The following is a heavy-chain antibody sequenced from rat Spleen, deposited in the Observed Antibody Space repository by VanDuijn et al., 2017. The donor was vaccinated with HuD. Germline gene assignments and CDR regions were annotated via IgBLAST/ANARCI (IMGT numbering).Heavy chain of an antibody. CDR2: ITNSGGST. Sequence: EVQLVESDGGLVQPGRSLKLSCAASGFTFSNYGMAWVRQAPTKGLEWVASITNSGGSTYYRDSVKGRFTISRDNAKSTLYLQMDSLRSEDTATYYCTTGERGFAYWGQGTLVTVSS. V-gene: IGHV5-27*01. J-gene: IGHJ3*01. CDR1: GFTFSNYG. CDR3: TTGERGFAY.